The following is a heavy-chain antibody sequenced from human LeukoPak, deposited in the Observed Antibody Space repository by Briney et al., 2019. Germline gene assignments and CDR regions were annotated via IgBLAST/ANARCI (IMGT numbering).Heavy chain of an antibody. J-gene: IGHJ4*02. CDR3: AREFYGQFDS. D-gene: IGHD4-17*01. Sequence: GSLRLSCAASGFNFGPYYMAWIRQAPGTGLAWVSSISAGSTYTHYADSVEGRFTISRDDAQSSVFLLINNLRAEDTGFYYCAREFYGQFDSWGQGTLVTVSS. CDR1: GFNFGPYY. V-gene: IGHV3-11*06. CDR2: ISAGSTYT.